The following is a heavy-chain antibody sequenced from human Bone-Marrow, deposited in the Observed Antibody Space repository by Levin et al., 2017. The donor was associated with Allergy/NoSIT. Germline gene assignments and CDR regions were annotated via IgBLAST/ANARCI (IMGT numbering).Heavy chain of an antibody. CDR1: GFTFSNYW. CDR3: ARKYSSAWCFDY. V-gene: IGHV3-7*01. Sequence: LAGGSLRLSCAASGFTFSNYWMTWVRQAPGKGLEWVANIKQDGTEKNYVDSVKGRFTISRDNANNALHLQMSSLRVEDTAVYFCARKYSSAWCFDYWGQGILVAVSS. D-gene: IGHD6-19*01. J-gene: IGHJ4*02. CDR2: IKQDGTEK.